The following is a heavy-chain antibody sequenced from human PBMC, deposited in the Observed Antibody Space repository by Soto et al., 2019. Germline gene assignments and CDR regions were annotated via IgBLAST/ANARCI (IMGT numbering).Heavy chain of an antibody. CDR2: IIPISVTT. Sequence: SVKVSCKASGGTFSTHAIIWVRQAPGHGLEWMGGIIPISVTTYYTQKFQGRVTITADEPTSTAFMELSSLKSEDTAVFYCARGYCSGGNCYSGMDVWGQGTMVTVSS. CDR3: ARGYCSGGNCYSGMDV. D-gene: IGHD2-15*01. J-gene: IGHJ6*02. V-gene: IGHV1-69*13. CDR1: GGTFSTHA.